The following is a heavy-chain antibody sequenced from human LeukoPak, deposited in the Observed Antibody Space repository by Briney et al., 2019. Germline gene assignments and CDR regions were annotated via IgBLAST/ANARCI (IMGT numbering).Heavy chain of an antibody. CDR1: GGSISSYY. CDR2: IYYSGST. CDR3: ARDRNRGDFDY. Sequence: SETLSLTCTVSGGSISSYYWSWIRQPPGKGLEWIGYIYYSGSTNYNPSLKSRVTISVDTSKNQFSLKLSSVTAADTAVYYCARDRNRGDFDYGGQGTLVTVSS. V-gene: IGHV4-59*01. J-gene: IGHJ4*02. D-gene: IGHD3-10*01.